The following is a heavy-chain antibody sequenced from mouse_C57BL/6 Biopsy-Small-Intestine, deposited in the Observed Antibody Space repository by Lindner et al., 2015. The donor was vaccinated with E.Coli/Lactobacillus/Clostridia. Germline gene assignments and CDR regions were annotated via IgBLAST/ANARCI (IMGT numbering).Heavy chain of an antibody. CDR1: GYSFTGYY. CDR2: INPSTGGT. D-gene: IGHD1-1*01. V-gene: IGHV1-42*01. CDR3: ARGYGSPWYFDV. J-gene: IGHJ1*03. Sequence: VQLQESGPELVKPGASMRMSCKASGYSFTGYYINWVKQSPEKSLEWIGEINPSTGGTTYNQKFKAKATLTVDKSSSTAYMQLKSLTSEDSAVYYSARGYGSPWYFDVWGTGTTVTVSS.